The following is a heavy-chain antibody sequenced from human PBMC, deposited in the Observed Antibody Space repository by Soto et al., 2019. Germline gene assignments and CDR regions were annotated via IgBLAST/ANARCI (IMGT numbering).Heavy chain of an antibody. J-gene: IGHJ3*02. V-gene: IGHV3-64D*08. CDR1: GFTFSSYA. D-gene: IGHD1-26*01. Sequence: GGSLRLSCSASGFTFSSYAMHWVRQAPGKGLEYVSAISSNGGSTYYADSVKGRFTISRDNSKNTLYLQMSSLRAEDTAVYYCVKDQAIVGATLAAFDIWGQGTMVTRLL. CDR2: ISSNGGST. CDR3: VKDQAIVGATLAAFDI.